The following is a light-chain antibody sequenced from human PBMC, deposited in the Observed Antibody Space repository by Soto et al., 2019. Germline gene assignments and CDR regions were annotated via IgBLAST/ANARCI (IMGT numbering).Light chain of an antibody. CDR1: QDITNY. V-gene: IGKV1-27*01. Sequence: DLQMTQSPSSLSASVGDRVTLTCRASQDITNYLAWYQQKPGKVPKLLIYAASTLQSGVPSRFSGSGSGTDFTLTISSLQPEDVATYYCQHYVGAPWTFGQGTKVEVK. CDR3: QHYVGAPWT. CDR2: AAS. J-gene: IGKJ1*01.